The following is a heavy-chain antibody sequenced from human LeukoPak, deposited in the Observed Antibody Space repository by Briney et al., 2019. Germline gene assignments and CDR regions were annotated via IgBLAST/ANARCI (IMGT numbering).Heavy chain of an antibody. CDR1: GFTFSDYY. J-gene: IGHJ4*02. D-gene: IGHD3-10*01. CDR2: ISSSGSTI. Sequence: PGGSLRLSWAASGFTFSDYYMSWIRQAPEKGLEWVSYISSSGSTIYYADSVKGRFTISRDNAKNSLYLQMNSLRAEDTAVYYCARRGYYGSGSYSPWGQGTLVTVSS. CDR3: ARRGYYGSGSYSP. V-gene: IGHV3-11*01.